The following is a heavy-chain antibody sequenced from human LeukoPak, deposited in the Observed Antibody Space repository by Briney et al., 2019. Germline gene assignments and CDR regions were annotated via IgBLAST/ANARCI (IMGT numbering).Heavy chain of an antibody. CDR1: GFTFSSYA. V-gene: IGHV3-23*01. J-gene: IGHJ4*02. CDR3: VKDLGRYRNNCFDY. D-gene: IGHD1-26*01. CDR2: ISGSGGGT. Sequence: GRSLRLSCAASGFTFSSYAMSWVRQAPEKGLEWVSTISGSGGGTYYADSVKGRFTISRDDSKNTLYLQMNSLRAEDTAVYYCVKDLGRYRNNCFDYWGQGTLVTVSS.